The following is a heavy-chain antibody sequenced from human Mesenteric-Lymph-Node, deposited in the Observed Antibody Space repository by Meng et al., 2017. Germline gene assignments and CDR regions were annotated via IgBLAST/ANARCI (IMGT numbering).Heavy chain of an antibody. CDR3: AREGSYGDFDY. J-gene: IGHJ4*02. Sequence: ASVKVSCKASGYTFTGYHLHWVRQAPGQGLEWMGRITPNSGGTIYAQEFQGRVAMTRDTSISTGYMELTRLISDDTAVYYCAREGSYGDFDYWGQGTLVTVSS. D-gene: IGHD4-17*01. CDR2: ITPNSGGT. V-gene: IGHV1-2*06. CDR1: GYTFTGYH.